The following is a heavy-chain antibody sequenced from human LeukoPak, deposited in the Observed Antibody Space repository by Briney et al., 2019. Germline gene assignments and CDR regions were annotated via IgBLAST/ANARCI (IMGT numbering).Heavy chain of an antibody. V-gene: IGHV4-59*01. CDR2: VYYTGHT. CDR1: GGSINSDY. CDR3: ATVTEQHLAIRY. D-gene: IGHD6-13*01. J-gene: IGHJ4*02. Sequence: PSETLSLTCSVSGGSINSDYWTWMRQPPGKGLEWIGYVYYTGHTNYNPSLKSRPTISLDTSKNQFSLKLTSVTAADTAVYYCATVTEQHLAIRYWGQGILVTVSS.